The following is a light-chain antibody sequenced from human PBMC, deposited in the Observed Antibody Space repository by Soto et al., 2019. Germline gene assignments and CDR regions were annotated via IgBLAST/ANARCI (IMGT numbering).Light chain of an antibody. Sequence: DIQLTQSPSLLSASIGDRVTITCRASHDISTFLAWYQQKPGKAPKLLIYEASTLQSGAPSRFSGSGSGTEFTLTISGLLPEDFAAYHCQQLYTLPFTFGQGTRLEI. CDR2: EAS. V-gene: IGKV1-9*01. CDR1: HDISTF. CDR3: QQLYTLPFT. J-gene: IGKJ5*01.